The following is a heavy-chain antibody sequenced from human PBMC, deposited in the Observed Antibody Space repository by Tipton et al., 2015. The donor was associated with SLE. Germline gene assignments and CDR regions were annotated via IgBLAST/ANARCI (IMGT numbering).Heavy chain of an antibody. J-gene: IGHJ5*02. CDR3: ARGSGEGDWFDP. D-gene: IGHD1-26*01. Sequence: LRLSCTVSGGSISSYYWSWIRQPPGKGLEWIGFIYYSGSTNYNPSLKSRVTISVDTSKSQFSLKLSSVTAADTAVYYCARGSGEGDWFDPWGQGTLVTVSS. CDR1: GGSISSYY. V-gene: IGHV4-59*01. CDR2: IYYSGST.